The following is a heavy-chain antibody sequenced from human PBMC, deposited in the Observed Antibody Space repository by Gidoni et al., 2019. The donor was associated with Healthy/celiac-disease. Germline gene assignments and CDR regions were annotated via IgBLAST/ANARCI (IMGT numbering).Heavy chain of an antibody. CDR3: ARDVKDREAAADTGRRWFDP. Sequence: MGWINTNTGNPTYAQGFTGRFVFSLDTSVSTAYLQICSLKAEDTAVYYCARDVKDREAAADTGRRWFDPWGQGTLVTVSS. CDR2: INTNTGNP. V-gene: IGHV7-4-1*01. J-gene: IGHJ5*02. D-gene: IGHD6-13*01.